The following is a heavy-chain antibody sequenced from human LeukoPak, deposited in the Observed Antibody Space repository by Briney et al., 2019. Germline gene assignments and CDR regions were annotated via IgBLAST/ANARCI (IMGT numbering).Heavy chain of an antibody. CDR1: GYTFTSYG. CDR3: ARDCSGGSCPGVPYYYYYVDV. D-gene: IGHD2-15*01. V-gene: IGHV1-18*01. CDR2: ISAYNGNT. Sequence: ASVKVSCKASGYTFTSYGISWVRQAPGQGLEWMGWISAYNGNTNYAQKLQGRVTMTTDTSTSTAYMELRSLRSDDTAVYYCARDCSGGSCPGVPYYYYYVDVWGKGTTVTVSS. J-gene: IGHJ6*03.